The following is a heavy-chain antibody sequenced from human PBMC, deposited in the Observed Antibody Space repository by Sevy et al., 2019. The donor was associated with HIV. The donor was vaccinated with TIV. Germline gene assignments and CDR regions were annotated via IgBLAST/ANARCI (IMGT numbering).Heavy chain of an antibody. Sequence: SETLSLTCAVYGGSFSGYYWSWIRQPPGKGLEWIGEINHSGSTNYNPSLKSRVTISVDTSKNQFSLKVSSVTAADTAVYYCARGTGDSSGYYYFDYWGQGTLVTVSS. V-gene: IGHV4-34*01. J-gene: IGHJ4*02. CDR2: INHSGST. CDR1: GGSFSGYY. CDR3: ARGTGDSSGYYYFDY. D-gene: IGHD3-22*01.